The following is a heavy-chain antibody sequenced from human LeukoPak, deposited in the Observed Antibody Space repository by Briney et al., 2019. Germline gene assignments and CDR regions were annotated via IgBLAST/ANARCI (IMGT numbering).Heavy chain of an antibody. D-gene: IGHD6-13*01. V-gene: IGHV3-30-3*01. Sequence: GGSLRLSSAASGFTFSSYAMHWVRQAPGKGLEWVAVISYDGSNKYYADSVKGRFTISRDNSKNTLYLQMNSLRAEDTAVYYCARIAPGYERQLAEFDYWGQGTLVTVSS. CDR1: GFTFSSYA. CDR2: ISYDGSNK. CDR3: ARIAPGYERQLAEFDY. J-gene: IGHJ4*02.